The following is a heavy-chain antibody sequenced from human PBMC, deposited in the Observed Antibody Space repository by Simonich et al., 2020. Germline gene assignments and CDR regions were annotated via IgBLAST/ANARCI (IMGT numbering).Heavy chain of an antibody. CDR1: GFTFSSYA. Sequence: EVQLLESGGGLVQPGGSLRLSCAASGFTFSSYAMSWVRQAPGNGLEGVSAISGRGGRTNYAASVKGRFTISRDNSKNTLYLQMNSLRAEDTAVYYCAKRSGVSITGTFDYWGQGTLVTVSS. V-gene: IGHV3-23*01. CDR2: ISGRGGRT. D-gene: IGHD1-7*01. CDR3: AKRSGVSITGTFDY. J-gene: IGHJ4*02.